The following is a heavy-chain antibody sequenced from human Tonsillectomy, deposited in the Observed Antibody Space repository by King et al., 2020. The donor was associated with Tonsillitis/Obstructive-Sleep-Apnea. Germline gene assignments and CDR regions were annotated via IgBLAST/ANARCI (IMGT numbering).Heavy chain of an antibody. V-gene: IGHV1-2*02. CDR2: INPNSGGT. CDR3: ARDGESFDY. J-gene: IGHJ4*02. Sequence: QVQLVESGAEVKKPGASVRVSCKASGYTFTGYSMHWVRQAPGQGLEWVGWINPNSGGTKYAQKVQGRVTMTRDTSISTAYMELSRLRSDDTAVYYCARDGESFDYWGQGTLVTVSS. CDR1: GYTFTGYS. D-gene: IGHD7-27*01.